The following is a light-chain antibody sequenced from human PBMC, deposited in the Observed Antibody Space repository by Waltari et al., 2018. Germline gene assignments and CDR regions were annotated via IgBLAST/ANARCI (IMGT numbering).Light chain of an antibody. V-gene: IGLV3-25*03. Sequence: SYELTQPPSVSVSPGKTSRITCFGDELPKQYAYWYQQKPGQAPVLVIYKDSERPSGIPERFSDSSSGTTVTLTISGVQAEDEADYYCQSADSSGTVVFGGGTKLTVL. CDR3: QSADSSGTVV. CDR1: ELPKQY. CDR2: KDS. J-gene: IGLJ2*01.